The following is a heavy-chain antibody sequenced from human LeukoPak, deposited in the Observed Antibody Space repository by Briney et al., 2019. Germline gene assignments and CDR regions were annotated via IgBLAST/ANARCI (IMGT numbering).Heavy chain of an antibody. D-gene: IGHD3-3*01. V-gene: IGHV1-69*13. Sequence: ASVKVSCKASGYTFTSYYMHWVRQAPGQGLEWMGGIIPIFGTANYAQKFQGRVTITADESTSTAYMELSSLRSEDTAVYYCARDPSYYDFWSGYYTPYYYYGMDVWGQGTTVTVSS. CDR3: ARDPSYYDFWSGYYTPYYYYGMDV. CDR2: IIPIFGTA. CDR1: GYTFTSYY. J-gene: IGHJ6*02.